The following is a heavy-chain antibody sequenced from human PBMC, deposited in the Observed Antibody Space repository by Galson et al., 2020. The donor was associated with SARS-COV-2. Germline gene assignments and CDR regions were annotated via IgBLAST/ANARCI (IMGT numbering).Heavy chain of an antibody. D-gene: IGHD1-26*01. CDR1: GFTFSSYV. V-gene: IGHV3-30*04. J-gene: IGHJ3*02. CDR2: ISYDGSNK. CDR3: ARTASGSYYGPFDI. Sequence: GGSLRLSCAASGFTFSSYVMHWVRQAPGKGLEWVAVISYDGSNKYYADSVKGRFTISRDNSKNTLYLQMNSLRAEDTAVYYCARTASGSYYGPFDIWGQGTMVTVSS.